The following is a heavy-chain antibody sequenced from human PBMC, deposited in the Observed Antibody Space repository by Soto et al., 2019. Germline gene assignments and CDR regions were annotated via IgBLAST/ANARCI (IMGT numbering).Heavy chain of an antibody. J-gene: IGHJ6*02. CDR2: MNPNSGNT. D-gene: IGHD2-15*01. CDR3: SAVVAATRDGNYYYGMDV. V-gene: IGHV1-8*01. CDR1: GYTSTSYD. Sequence: ASVKVSCKASGYTSTSYDINWVRQATGQGLEWMGWMNPNSGNTGYAQKFQGRVTMTRNTSISTAYMELSSLRSEDTAVYYCSAVVAATRDGNYYYGMDVWGQGTTVTVSS.